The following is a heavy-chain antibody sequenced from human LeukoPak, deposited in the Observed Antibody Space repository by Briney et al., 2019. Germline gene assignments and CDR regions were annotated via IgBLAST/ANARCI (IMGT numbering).Heavy chain of an antibody. Sequence: GGSLRLSCAASGFTFSSYAMHWVRQAPGKGLEWVAVISYDGSNKYYADSVKGRFTISRDNSKNTLYLQMNSLRAEDTAVYYCAREVYTVYMDVWGKGTTVTISS. CDR3: AREVYTVYMDV. CDR1: GFTFSSYA. D-gene: IGHD5/OR15-5a*01. V-gene: IGHV3-30*04. CDR2: ISYDGSNK. J-gene: IGHJ6*03.